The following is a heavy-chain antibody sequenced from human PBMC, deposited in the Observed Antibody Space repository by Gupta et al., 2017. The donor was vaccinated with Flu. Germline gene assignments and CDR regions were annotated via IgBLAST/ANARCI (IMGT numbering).Heavy chain of an antibody. CDR2: IIPIFGTA. Sequence: SSYAISWVRQDPGQGLEWMGGIIPIFGTANYAQKFQGRVTITADKSTSTAYMELSSLRSEDTAVYYCARGGMTSDVFQDYWGQGTLVTVSS. CDR3: ARGGMTSDVFQDY. D-gene: IGHD1-20*01. CDR1: SSYA. V-gene: IGHV1-69*06. J-gene: IGHJ4*02.